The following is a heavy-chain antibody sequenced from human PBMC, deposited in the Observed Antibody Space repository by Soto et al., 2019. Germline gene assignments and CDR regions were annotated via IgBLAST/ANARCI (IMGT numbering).Heavy chain of an antibody. CDR2: INSDVSST. CDR1: GFTFSSYW. CDR3: ARARHSSGWEYYYYGMDV. J-gene: IGHJ6*02. Sequence: GGSLRLSCAASGFTFSSYWMHWVRQAPGKGLVWVSRINSDVSSTSYADSVKGRFTISRDNAKNTLYLQMNSLRAEDTAVYYCARARHSSGWEYYYYGMDVWGQGTRVTFSS. D-gene: IGHD6-19*01. V-gene: IGHV3-74*01.